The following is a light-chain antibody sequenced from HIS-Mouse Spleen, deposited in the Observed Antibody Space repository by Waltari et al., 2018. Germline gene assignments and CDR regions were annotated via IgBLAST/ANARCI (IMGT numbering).Light chain of an antibody. CDR3: YSTDSSGNHRV. CDR2: EDS. CDR1: ALQKKS. J-gene: IGLJ2*01. Sequence: SYELTQPPSGSVSPGQTARITCSGDALQKKSAYWYQQKSGQAPVLVIYEDSKRPSGIPERFSGSSSGTMATLTISGAQVEDEADYYCYSTDSSGNHRVFGGGTKLTVL. V-gene: IGLV3-10*01.